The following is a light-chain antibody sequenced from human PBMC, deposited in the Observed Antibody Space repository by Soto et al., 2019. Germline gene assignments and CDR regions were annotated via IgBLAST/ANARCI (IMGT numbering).Light chain of an antibody. J-gene: IGKJ1*01. V-gene: IGKV1-9*01. Sequence: DIQLTQSPSFLSASVGDKLTITCRASQGISSYLAWYQQKPGKAPKLLIHAASTLQSGVPSRFSGSGSGTEFTLTISSLQPEDFATYYCQQLNSYPLTFGQGTKVEIK. CDR2: AAS. CDR3: QQLNSYPLT. CDR1: QGISSY.